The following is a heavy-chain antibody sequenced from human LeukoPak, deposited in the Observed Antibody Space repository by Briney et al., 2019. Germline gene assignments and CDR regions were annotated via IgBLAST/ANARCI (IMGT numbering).Heavy chain of an antibody. J-gene: IGHJ4*02. V-gene: IGHV1-58*02. CDR2: IFVGSGDT. D-gene: IGHD6-19*01. CDR3: ATGGGWCSPDY. Sequence: SVTVSCKASGFTFTNSRMQWVRQPRGQPLERMGWIFVGSGDTNYAQKFQERVTLTRDLSTITAYMELRSLRSEDTAVYYCATGGGWCSPDYWGQGTLVSVSS. CDR1: GFTFTNSR.